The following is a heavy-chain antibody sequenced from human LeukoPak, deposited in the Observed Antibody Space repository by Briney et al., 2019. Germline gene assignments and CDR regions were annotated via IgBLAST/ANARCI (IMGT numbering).Heavy chain of an antibody. CDR2: ISAYNGNT. CDR3: ARDHGYSGWSRQRDY. CDR1: GYTFTTYG. D-gene: IGHD6-19*01. V-gene: IGHV1-18*01. J-gene: IGHJ4*02. Sequence: ASVKVSCKASGYTFTTYGINWVRQAPGQGLEWMGWISAYNGNTNYAQNLQGRVTLTTDTSASTAYMELRSLRSDDTAVYYCARDHGYSGWSRQRDYWGQGTLVTVSS.